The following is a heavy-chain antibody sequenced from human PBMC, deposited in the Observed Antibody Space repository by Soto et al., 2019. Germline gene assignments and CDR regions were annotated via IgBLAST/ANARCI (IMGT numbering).Heavy chain of an antibody. CDR3: ARVYYDFWSGYSSGYYYYYGMDV. J-gene: IGHJ6*02. D-gene: IGHD3-3*01. CDR2: IIPIFGTA. CDR1: GGTFSSYA. Sequence: SVKVSCKASGGTFSSYAISWVRQAPGQGLEWMGGIIPIFGTANYAQKFQGRVTITADESTSTAYMELSSLRSEDTAVYYCARVYYDFWSGYSSGYYYYYGMDVWGQGTTVTVSS. V-gene: IGHV1-69*13.